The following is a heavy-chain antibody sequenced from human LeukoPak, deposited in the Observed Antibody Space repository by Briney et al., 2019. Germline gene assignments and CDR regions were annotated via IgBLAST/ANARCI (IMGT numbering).Heavy chain of an antibody. D-gene: IGHD1-26*01. CDR1: GYTFTGYG. V-gene: IGHV1-18*01. J-gene: IGHJ4*02. CDR2: ISAYNGNT. CDR3: ARDGPHIEVGAPDY. Sequence: GASVKVSCKASGYTFTGYGISWVRQAPGQGLEWMGWISAYNGNTNYAQKLQGRVTMTTDTSTSTAYMELRSLRSDDTAVYYCARDGPHIEVGAPDYWGQGTLVTVSS.